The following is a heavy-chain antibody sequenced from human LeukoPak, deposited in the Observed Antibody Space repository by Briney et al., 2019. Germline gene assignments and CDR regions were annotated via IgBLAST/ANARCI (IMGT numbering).Heavy chain of an antibody. CDR3: AREAGIAVSGAFYYYMDV. D-gene: IGHD6-19*01. CDR1: GASVSRGAFF. Sequence: SQTLSLTCTVSGASVSRGAFFGSSIRQPGGKGLEWLGRFYTTGSTNYNPSLSNRIAISVDTSNNHFSLKLSSVTAADTAVYFCAREAGIAVSGAFYYYMDVWGEGTTVTVSS. V-gene: IGHV4-61*02. J-gene: IGHJ6*03. CDR2: FYTTGST.